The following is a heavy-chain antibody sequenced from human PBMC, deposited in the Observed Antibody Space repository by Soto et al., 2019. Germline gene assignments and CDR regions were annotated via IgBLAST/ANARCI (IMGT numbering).Heavy chain of an antibody. CDR2: ISYDGSNK. D-gene: IGHD2-21*01. Sequence: QVQLVESGGGVVQPGRSLRLSCAASGFTFSSYAMHWVRQAPGKGLEWVAVISYDGSNKYYADSVKGRFTISRDNSKNTLYLQMNSLRAEDTAVYYCARDGKVVDAFDIWGQGTMVTVSS. CDR3: ARDGKVVDAFDI. CDR1: GFTFSSYA. V-gene: IGHV3-30-3*01. J-gene: IGHJ3*02.